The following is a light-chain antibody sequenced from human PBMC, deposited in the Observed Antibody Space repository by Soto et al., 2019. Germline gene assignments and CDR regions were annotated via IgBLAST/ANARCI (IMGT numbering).Light chain of an antibody. CDR3: QQYNSFWT. V-gene: IGKV1-5*03. Sequence: DIQMTQSPSTLSASVGDRVTITCRASQSINSWLAWYQQKPGKAPKLLIYKTSSLESGVPSRFSGSGAGTEFTLTISSLQPDDFATYYCQQYNSFWTFDQGTKVETK. CDR2: KTS. CDR1: QSINSW. J-gene: IGKJ1*01.